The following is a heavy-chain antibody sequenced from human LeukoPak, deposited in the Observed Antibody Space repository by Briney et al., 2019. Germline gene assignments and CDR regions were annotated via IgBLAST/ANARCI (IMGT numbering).Heavy chain of an antibody. J-gene: IGHJ6*03. CDR2: ISGSGDST. CDR1: GFTFSSYG. Sequence: GGTLRLSCAASGFTFSSYGMSWVRQAPGKGLEWVSAISGSGDSTFYADSVKGRFTISRDNSKNTLYLQMNSLRAEDTAVYYCARGGYSYGPRGKNYYYYYYMDVWGKGTTVTVSS. D-gene: IGHD5-18*01. CDR3: ARGGYSYGPRGKNYYYYYYMDV. V-gene: IGHV3-23*01.